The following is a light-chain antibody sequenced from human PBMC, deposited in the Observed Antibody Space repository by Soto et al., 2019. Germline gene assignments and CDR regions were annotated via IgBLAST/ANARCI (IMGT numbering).Light chain of an antibody. J-gene: IGKJ4*01. CDR1: QSLLHNDGKTY. Sequence: EIVMTQTPLSLSVTPGQPASISCKSSQSLLHNDGKTYLSWYLQKPGQPPHLLIYEVSNRFYGVPGSLGVSESGADFKLKISPVEAEDVGVYYYMQSIHPFLSFGGGTRVEIK. CDR2: EVS. CDR3: MQSIHPFLS. V-gene: IGKV2D-29*01.